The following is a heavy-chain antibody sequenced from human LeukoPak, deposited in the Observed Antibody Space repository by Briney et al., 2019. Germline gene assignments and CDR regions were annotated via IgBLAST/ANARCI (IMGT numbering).Heavy chain of an antibody. CDR1: GGSISSGTYY. Sequence: SSETLSLTCTVSGGSISSGTYYWSWIRQHPGKGLEWIGHIYYSGSTYFNPSLKSRVAISLDTSKSQLSLMLSSVTAADTAVYYCARQGGGYVRGQGTLVTVSS. CDR2: IYYSGST. D-gene: IGHD5-12*01. V-gene: IGHV4-31*03. J-gene: IGHJ4*02. CDR3: ARQGGGYV.